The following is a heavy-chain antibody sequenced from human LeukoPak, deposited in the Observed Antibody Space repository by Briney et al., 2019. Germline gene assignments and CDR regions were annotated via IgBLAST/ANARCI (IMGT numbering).Heavy chain of an antibody. D-gene: IGHD5-12*01. V-gene: IGHV1-46*01. CDR3: ARGRGGYPLYYFDY. CDR1: GYTFTSYD. CDR2: INPSGGST. J-gene: IGHJ4*02. Sequence: ASVKVSCKASGYTFTSYDINWVRQATGQGLEWMGIINPSGGSTSYAQKFQGRVTMTRDTSTSTVYMELSSLRSEDTAVYYCARGRGGYPLYYFDYWGQGTLVTVSS.